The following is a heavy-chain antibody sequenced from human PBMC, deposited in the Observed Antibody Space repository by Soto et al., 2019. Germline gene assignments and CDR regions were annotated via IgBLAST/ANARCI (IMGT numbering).Heavy chain of an antibody. Sequence: QITLKESGPTLVKPTQTLTLTCTFSGFSLSTNGVGVGWIRQPPGKALEWLALIYWDDSKEYSPSLRSRLTLTKDTSKNQVVLKMTNMDPVDTATYYCAHKGGGDRILDFWGQGTLVTVSS. J-gene: IGHJ4*02. D-gene: IGHD3-16*01. V-gene: IGHV2-5*02. CDR1: GFSLSTNGVG. CDR2: IYWDDSK. CDR3: AHKGGGDRILDF.